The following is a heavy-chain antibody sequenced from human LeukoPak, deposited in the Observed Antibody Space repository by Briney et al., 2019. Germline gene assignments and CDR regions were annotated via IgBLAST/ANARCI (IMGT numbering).Heavy chain of an antibody. V-gene: IGHV4-39*07. Sequence: SETLSLTCTVSGGSISSSSYYWGWVRQPPGKGLEWIGSIYYSGSTYYNPSLKSRVTISVDTSRNQFSLKLSSVTAADTAVYYCARDPPHLSTPWGQGTLVTVSS. CDR2: IYYSGST. CDR1: GGSISSSSYY. D-gene: IGHD2-2*01. CDR3: ARDPPHLSTP. J-gene: IGHJ5*02.